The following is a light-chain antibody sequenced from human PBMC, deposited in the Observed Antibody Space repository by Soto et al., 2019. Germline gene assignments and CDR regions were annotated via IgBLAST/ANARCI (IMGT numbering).Light chain of an antibody. CDR3: QQYGSAPWT. V-gene: IGKV3-20*01. CDR1: QSVSSSY. Sequence: EIVLTQSPGTLSLSPGERATLSCRASQSVSSSYLAWYQQKPGQAPRLLIYGASSRITGIPDRFSGSGSGKAFTLTISRLEPEEFAVYYCQQYGSAPWTFGQGTKVEI. CDR2: GAS. J-gene: IGKJ1*01.